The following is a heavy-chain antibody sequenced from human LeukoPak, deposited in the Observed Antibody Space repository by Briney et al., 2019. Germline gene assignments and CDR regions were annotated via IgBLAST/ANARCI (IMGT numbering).Heavy chain of an antibody. CDR3: SRDLLMYYSGSGEST. Sequence: SVKVSCKASGGTFSSYAISWVRRAPGQGLEWMGGIIPIFGTANYAQKFQGRVTMTRDTSISTAFMELSSLRSDDTAMYYCSRDLLMYYSGSGESTWGQGIQVTVSS. V-gene: IGHV1-69*05. J-gene: IGHJ5*02. CDR2: IIPIFGTA. CDR1: GGTFSSYA. D-gene: IGHD3-10*01.